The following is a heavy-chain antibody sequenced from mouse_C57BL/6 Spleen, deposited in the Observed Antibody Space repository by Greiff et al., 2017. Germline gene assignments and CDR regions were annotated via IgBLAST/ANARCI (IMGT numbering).Heavy chain of an antibody. Sequence: QVQLQQSGAELAKPGASVKLSCKASGYTFTSYWMHWVKQRPGPGLEWIGYINPSSGYTTYNQKVKDKATLTADKSSSTAYMQLSSLTYEDSAVYYCARGVGNSYYFDYWGQGTTLTVSS. V-gene: IGHV1-7*01. CDR3: ARGVGNSYYFDY. D-gene: IGHD2-1*01. J-gene: IGHJ2*01. CDR2: INPSSGYT. CDR1: GYTFTSYW.